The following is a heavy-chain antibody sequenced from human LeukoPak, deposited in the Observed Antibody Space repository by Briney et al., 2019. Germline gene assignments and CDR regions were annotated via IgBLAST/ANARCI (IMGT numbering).Heavy chain of an antibody. J-gene: IGHJ4*02. D-gene: IGHD3-16*01. CDR1: GFTFSSYW. CDR3: ARERYIPGGRDY. V-gene: IGHV3-7*05. Sequence: GGSLRLSCTASGFTFSSYWMSWVRQAPGQGPEWVANIIQDGSEKYYVDSVKGRFTISRDNAKNSLYLQMNSLRAEDTAVYYCARERYIPGGRDYWGQGTLVTVSS. CDR2: IIQDGSEK.